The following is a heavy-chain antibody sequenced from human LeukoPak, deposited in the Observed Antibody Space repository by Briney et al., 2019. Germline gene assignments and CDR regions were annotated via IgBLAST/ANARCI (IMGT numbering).Heavy chain of an antibody. CDR1: GGSISSGGYS. CDR3: ASIDGRRGSFDY. D-gene: IGHD3-10*01. V-gene: IGHV4-30-2*01. CDR2: IYHSGST. J-gene: IGHJ4*02. Sequence: SQTLSLTCAASGGSISSGGYSWSWIRQPPGKGLEWIGYIYHSGSTYYNPSLKSRVTISVDRSKNQFSLKLSSVTAGDTAVYYCASIDGRRGSFDYWGQETLDTVSS.